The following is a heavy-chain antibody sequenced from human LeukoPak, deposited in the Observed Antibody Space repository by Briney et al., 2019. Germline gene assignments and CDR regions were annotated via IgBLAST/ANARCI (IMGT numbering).Heavy chain of an antibody. CDR1: GLTFSSYA. CDR2: ISGDGSGT. D-gene: IGHD1-14*01. V-gene: IGHV3-23*01. J-gene: IGHJ3*02. CDR3: AKGGISSVYHAFDI. Sequence: GGSLRLSCVASGLTFSSYAMSWVRQAPGKGLEWVSAISGDGSGTYYTDSVKGRFTISRANSKNTLFLQMNSLRVEDTAVYYCAKGGISSVYHAFDIWGQGTMVTVSS.